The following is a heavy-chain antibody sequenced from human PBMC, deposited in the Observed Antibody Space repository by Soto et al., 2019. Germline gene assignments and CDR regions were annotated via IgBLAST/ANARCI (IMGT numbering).Heavy chain of an antibody. J-gene: IGHJ4*02. CDR1: GGSISSSSYY. Sequence: SETLSLTCTVSGGSISSSSYYWGWIRQPPGKGLEWIGSIYYSGSTYYNPSLKSRVTISVDTSKNQFSLKLSSVTAEDTAVYYCTLRWPYFDHWGQGTLVTVSS. CDR3: TLRWPYFDH. CDR2: IYYSGST. V-gene: IGHV4-39*01.